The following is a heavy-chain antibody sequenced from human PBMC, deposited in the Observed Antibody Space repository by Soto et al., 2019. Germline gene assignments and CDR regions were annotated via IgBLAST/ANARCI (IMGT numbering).Heavy chain of an antibody. Sequence: SETLSLTCTVSGGSISSYYWSWIRQPPGKGLEWIGYIYYSGSTNYNPSLKSRVTISVDTSKNQFSLKLSSVTAADTAVYYCAREVGDLGTRFDPRGRGTLVTVSS. J-gene: IGHJ5*02. CDR1: GGSISSYY. D-gene: IGHD1-26*01. CDR3: AREVGDLGTRFDP. V-gene: IGHV4-59*01. CDR2: IYYSGST.